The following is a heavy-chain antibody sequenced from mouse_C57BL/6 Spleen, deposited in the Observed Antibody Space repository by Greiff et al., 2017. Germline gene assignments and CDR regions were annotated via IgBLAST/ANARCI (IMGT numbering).Heavy chain of an antibody. J-gene: IGHJ4*01. D-gene: IGHD1-1*01. CDR2: ISGGGGNT. CDR3: ARVYGSSYYYDMDY. Sequence: EVKLMESGGGLVKPGGSLKLSCAASGFTFSSYTMSWVRQTPEKRLEWVATISGGGGNTYYPDSVKGRFTISGDNAKNTLYLQMSSLRSEDTALYYCARVYGSSYYYDMDYWGQGTTVTVSS. CDR1: GFTFSSYT. V-gene: IGHV5-9*01.